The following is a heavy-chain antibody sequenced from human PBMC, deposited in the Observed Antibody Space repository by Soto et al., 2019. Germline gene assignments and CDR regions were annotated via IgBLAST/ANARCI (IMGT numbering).Heavy chain of an antibody. D-gene: IGHD3-10*01. CDR3: ARDYRLMVGGAGFDY. Sequence: EVQLVESGGGLVQPGGSLRLSCAASGLSVSNNYMSWVRQAPGKGLEWVSVIYSGGTTFYADSVKGRFIISRHISKNMLYFQINSLRADDTAVYYCARDYRLMVGGAGFDYWGQGVLVTVSA. CDR2: IYSGGTT. J-gene: IGHJ4*02. CDR1: GLSVSNNY. V-gene: IGHV3-66*01.